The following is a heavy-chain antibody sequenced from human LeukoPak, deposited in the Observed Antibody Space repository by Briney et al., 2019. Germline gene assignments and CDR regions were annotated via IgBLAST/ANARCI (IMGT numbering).Heavy chain of an antibody. J-gene: IGHJ6*03. V-gene: IGHV1-8*02. CDR1: GYTFTGYY. CDR3: ARGVQPRRYMDV. CDR2: VNPNSGNT. Sequence: ASVKVSCKASGYTFTGYYMHWVRQATGQGLEWMGWVNPNSGNTGYAQKFQGRVTMTRNTSISTAYMELSSLRSEDTAVYYYARGVQPRRYMDVWGKGTTVTISS.